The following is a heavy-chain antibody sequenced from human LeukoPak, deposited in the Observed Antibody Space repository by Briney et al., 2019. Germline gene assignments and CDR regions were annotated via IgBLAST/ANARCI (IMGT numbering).Heavy chain of an antibody. J-gene: IGHJ4*02. D-gene: IGHD6-19*01. CDR1: GFTFSSYA. CDR2: ISGSGGST. Sequence: GGSLRLSCAASGFTFSSYAMSWVRQAPGKGLEXXXXISGSGGSTYYADSVKGRFTISRDNSKNTVYLQMNSLRAEDTAVYYCAKDGHSSGWYREYYFDYWGQGTLVTVSS. CDR3: AKDGHSSGWYREYYFDY. V-gene: IGHV3-23*01.